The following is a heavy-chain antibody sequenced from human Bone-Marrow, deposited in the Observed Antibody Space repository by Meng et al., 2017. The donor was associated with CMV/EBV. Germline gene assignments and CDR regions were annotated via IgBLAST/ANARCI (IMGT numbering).Heavy chain of an antibody. CDR2: LTPHSGGP. CDR3: ARDGGGMATIIDY. J-gene: IGHJ4*02. Sequence: SSGSTSPFYYLHWVRQAPGQGLEWMGWLTPHSGGPNYAQKFQGRVPMPRDTSISTAYMELSRLRSDDTAVYYCARDGGGMATIIDYWGQGTLVTVSS. CDR1: GSTSPFYY. D-gene: IGHD5-24*01. V-gene: IGHV1-2*02.